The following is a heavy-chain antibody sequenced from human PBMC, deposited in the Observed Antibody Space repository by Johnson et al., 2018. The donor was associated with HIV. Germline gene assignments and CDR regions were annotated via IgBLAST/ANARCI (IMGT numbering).Heavy chain of an antibody. CDR2: INSKSAGWPP. CDR3: ARDRKYSSSWQWGPDAFDI. Sequence: VHLVESGGGLVKPGGSLTLPCAASGFTFNHAWSSWVRQAPGKGLEWAGRINSKSAGWPPDYAAPVKGRFTISRDNSKNTLYLQMNSLRAEDTAVYCCARDRKYSSSWQWGPDAFDIWGQGTMVTVSS. CDR1: GFTFNHAW. J-gene: IGHJ3*02. V-gene: IGHV3-15*01. D-gene: IGHD6-13*01.